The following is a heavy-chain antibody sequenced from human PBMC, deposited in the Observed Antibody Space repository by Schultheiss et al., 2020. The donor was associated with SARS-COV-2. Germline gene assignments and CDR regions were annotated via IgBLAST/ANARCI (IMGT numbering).Heavy chain of an antibody. J-gene: IGHJ4*02. D-gene: IGHD4-17*01. CDR3: ARGHDGDYEFDY. CDR2: INPNSGGT. CDR1: GYTFTGYY. V-gene: IGHV1-2*02. Sequence: ASVKVSCKASGYTFTGYYMHWVRQAPGQGLEWMGWINPNSGGTNYAQKFQGRVTITADESTSTAYMELSSLRSEDTAVYYCARGHDGDYEFDYWGQGTLVTVSS.